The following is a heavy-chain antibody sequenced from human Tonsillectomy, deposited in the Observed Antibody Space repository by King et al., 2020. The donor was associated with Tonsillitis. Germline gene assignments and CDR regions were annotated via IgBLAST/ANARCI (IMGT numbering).Heavy chain of an antibody. CDR1: GFTVSSNY. Sequence: VQLVESGGVLIQPGGSLRLSCAASGFTVSSNYMSWVRQAPGKGLEWVSIIYSGGSAFSADSVKGRFTISRDNSKNTLYLQMNSLRAEDTAVYYCCLWFGELPIFDNWGQGTLVIVSS. D-gene: IGHD3-10*01. V-gene: IGHV3-53*01. CDR3: CLWFGELPIFDN. CDR2: IYSGGSA. J-gene: IGHJ4*02.